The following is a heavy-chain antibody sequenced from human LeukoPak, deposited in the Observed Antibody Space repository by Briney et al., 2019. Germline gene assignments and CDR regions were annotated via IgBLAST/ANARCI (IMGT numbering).Heavy chain of an antibody. V-gene: IGHV4-39*07. D-gene: IGHD3-3*01. J-gene: IGHJ3*02. Sequence: SETLSLTCTVSGGSISSSSYYWGWIRQPPGKGLEWIGSIYYSGSTYYNPSLKSRVTISVDTSKNRFSLKLSSVTAADTAVYYCVRYDFWSGFAFDIWGQGTMVTVSS. CDR3: VRYDFWSGFAFDI. CDR2: IYYSGST. CDR1: GGSISSSSYY.